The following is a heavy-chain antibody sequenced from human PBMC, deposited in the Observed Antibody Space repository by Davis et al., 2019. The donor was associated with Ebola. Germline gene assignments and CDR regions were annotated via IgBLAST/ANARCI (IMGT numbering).Heavy chain of an antibody. D-gene: IGHD1-1*01. CDR3: ARAQFPTTSDH. CDR1: GYILTELS. V-gene: IGHV1-24*01. J-gene: IGHJ4*02. CDR2: FDPEDNEI. Sequence: ASVKVSCKVSGYILTELSIHWVRQAPGQGLEWMGNFDPEDNEIIYAHKFEGRVTLTEDTSTHTAYMELNSLRSDDTAVYYCARAQFPTTSDHWGQGTLVTVSS.